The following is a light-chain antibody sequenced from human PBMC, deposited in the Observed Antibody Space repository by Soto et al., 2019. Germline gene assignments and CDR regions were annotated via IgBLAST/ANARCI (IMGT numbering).Light chain of an antibody. CDR2: GAS. J-gene: IGKJ1*01. CDR1: QSVTSSY. CDR3: QQYGSSSWT. Sequence: EIVLTQSPGTLSLSPGERATLSCSASQSVTSSYLAWYQQKPGQAPRLFIYGASSRATGIPDSFSGSGSGTDFTLTISRLEPEDFAVYYCQQYGSSSWTFGQGTKVDIK. V-gene: IGKV3-20*01.